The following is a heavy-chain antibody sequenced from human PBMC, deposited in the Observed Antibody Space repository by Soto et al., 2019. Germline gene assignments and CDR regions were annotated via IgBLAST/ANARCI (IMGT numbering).Heavy chain of an antibody. J-gene: IGHJ5*01. D-gene: IGHD2-2*01. CDR3: ARVIVPAAIRENWFDP. CDR1: GGTFSSYA. V-gene: IGHV1-69*13. CDR2: IIPIFGTA. Sequence: ASVKVSCKASGGTFSSYAISWVRHAPGQGLEWMGGIIPIFGTANYAQKFQGRVTITADESTSTAYMELSSLRSEDTAVYYCARVIVPAAIRENWFDPWGQGTMVTVYS.